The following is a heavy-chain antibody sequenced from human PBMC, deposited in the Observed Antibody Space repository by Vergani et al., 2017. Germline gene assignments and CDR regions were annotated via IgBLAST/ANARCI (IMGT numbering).Heavy chain of an antibody. Sequence: QIQLQESGPGLVKPSETLSLTCSVPGSSISRGFYWAWIRQTPEKGLEWIGGMFHTGEASNSPSLQSRVAFSMDTSKNQFSLQLTSVTAADTAVYFCGVIMVRSPRPDNWFDSWGRGTLVTVSS. CDR1: GSSISRGFY. CDR3: GVIMVRSPRPDNWFDS. J-gene: IGHJ5*01. V-gene: IGHV4-38-2*02. CDR2: MFHTGEA. D-gene: IGHD3-10*01.